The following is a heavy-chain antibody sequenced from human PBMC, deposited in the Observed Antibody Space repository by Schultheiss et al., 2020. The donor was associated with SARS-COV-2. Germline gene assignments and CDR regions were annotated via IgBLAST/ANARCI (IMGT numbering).Heavy chain of an antibody. V-gene: IGHV4-59*12. CDR1: GGSFTSDY. J-gene: IGHJ4*02. CDR3: ARDSGYSSGWSVY. CDR2: IYYSGST. D-gene: IGHD6-19*01. Sequence: SQTLSLTCTVSGGSFTSDYWSWIRQPPGKGLEWIGYIYYSGSTNYNPSLKSRVTISVDTSKNQFSLKLSSVTAADTAVYYCARDSGYSSGWSVYWGQGTLVTVSS.